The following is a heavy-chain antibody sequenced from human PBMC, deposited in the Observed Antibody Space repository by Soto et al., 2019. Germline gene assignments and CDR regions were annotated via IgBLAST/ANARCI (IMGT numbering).Heavy chain of an antibody. CDR1: GFTFTKHW. CDR2: ITSDGSRT. V-gene: IGHV3-74*03. D-gene: IGHD1-1*01. Sequence: EVQLVESGGGLVQPGGSLKLSCAVSGFTFTKHWMHWVRQAPGKGLVWVSRITSDGSRTEYADSVKGRFTISRDNAKKTLYLQMNSLRVEDTAVYYCERENWYNDYWGQGTLVTVSS. CDR3: ERENWYNDY. J-gene: IGHJ4*02.